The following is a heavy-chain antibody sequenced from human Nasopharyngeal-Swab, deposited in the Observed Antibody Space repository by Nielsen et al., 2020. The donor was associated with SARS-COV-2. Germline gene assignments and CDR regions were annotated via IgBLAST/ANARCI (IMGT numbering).Heavy chain of an antibody. CDR3: ARAEGYSYGPLIYYYYMDV. J-gene: IGHJ6*03. CDR2: IPYDGSNK. Sequence: WIRQPPGKGLEWVAVIPYDGSNKYYADSVKGRFTISRDNSKNTLYLQMNSLRAEDTAVYYCARAEGYSYGPLIYYYYMDVWGKGTTVTVSS. V-gene: IGHV3-30-3*01. D-gene: IGHD5-18*01.